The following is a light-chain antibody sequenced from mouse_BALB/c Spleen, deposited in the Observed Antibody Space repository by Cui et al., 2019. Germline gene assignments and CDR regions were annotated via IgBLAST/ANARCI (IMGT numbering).Light chain of an antibody. CDR3: HQWSSYPWT. Sequence: QIVLTQSSAMVSASLGEESTLTCSASSSVSYMHWYQQKSGTSPKLLIYSTSNLASGVPSRFSGSGSGTFYSLTISSVEAEDAADYYCHQWSSYPWTFGGGTKLEIK. CDR1: SSVSY. J-gene: IGKJ1*01. V-gene: IGKV4-80*01. CDR2: STS.